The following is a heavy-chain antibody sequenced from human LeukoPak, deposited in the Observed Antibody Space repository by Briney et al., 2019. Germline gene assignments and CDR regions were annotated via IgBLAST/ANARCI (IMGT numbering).Heavy chain of an antibody. CDR1: GGTFSSYA. CDR3: AIIRAQYSSSWYSSRADP. D-gene: IGHD6-13*01. CDR2: INPSGGST. J-gene: IGHJ5*02. V-gene: IGHV1-46*01. Sequence: ASVKVSCKASGGTFSSYAISWVRQAPGQGLEWMGIINPSGGSTSYAQKFQGRVTMTRDTSTSTVYMELSSLRSEDTAVYYCAIIRAQYSSSWYSSRADPWGQGTLVTVSS.